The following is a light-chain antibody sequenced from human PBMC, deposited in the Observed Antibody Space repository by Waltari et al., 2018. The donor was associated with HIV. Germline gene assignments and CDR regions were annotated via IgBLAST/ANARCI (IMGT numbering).Light chain of an antibody. CDR2: ATS. V-gene: IGKV3-20*01. J-gene: IGKJ2*01. CDR1: ATLSGAS. Sequence: LVLMQSPGTLSLSPGEGATLTCRANATLSGASLAWYQQKRGQPPKLLVYATSTRAADIPDRFRGSGSGADFTLSITRLQTEDFAVYYCQSHDGSSYTFGRGTKLEIK. CDR3: QSHDGSSYT.